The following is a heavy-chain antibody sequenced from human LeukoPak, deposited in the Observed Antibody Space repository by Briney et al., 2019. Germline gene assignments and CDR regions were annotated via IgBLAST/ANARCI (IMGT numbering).Heavy chain of an antibody. D-gene: IGHD3-9*01. Sequence: PGGSLRLSCAASGFTFSSYSMNWVRQAPGKGLEWVSSISSSSNYIYYADSVKGRFTVSRDNSQHTLYLQVSSLRAEDTAVYFCAKSVFHIMTDYYFALDVWGQGTTVTVSS. CDR2: ISSSSNYI. CDR3: AKSVFHIMTDYYFALDV. CDR1: GFTFSSYS. J-gene: IGHJ6*02. V-gene: IGHV3-21*04.